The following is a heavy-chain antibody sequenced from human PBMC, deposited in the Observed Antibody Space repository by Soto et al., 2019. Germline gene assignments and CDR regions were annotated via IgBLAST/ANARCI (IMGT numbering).Heavy chain of an antibody. CDR1: GFTFSSYA. CDR2: ISGSGGST. J-gene: IGHJ4*02. CDR3: AKDPTLIIAELELSSAFDY. D-gene: IGHD1-7*01. V-gene: IGHV3-23*01. Sequence: GGSLRLSCAASGFTFSSYAMSWVRQAPGKGLEWVSAISGSGGSTYYADSVKGRFTISRDNSKNTLYLQMNSLRAEDTAVYYCAKDPTLIIAELELSSAFDYWGQGTLVTVSS.